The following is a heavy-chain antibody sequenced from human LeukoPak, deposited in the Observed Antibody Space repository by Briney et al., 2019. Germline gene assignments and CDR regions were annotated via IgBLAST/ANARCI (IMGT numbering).Heavy chain of an antibody. CDR3: ARVGDVDIVATGLFDC. CDR1: GYTFTGYY. J-gene: IGHJ4*02. V-gene: IGHV1-2*02. D-gene: IGHD5-12*01. CDR2: INPNSGGT. Sequence: GASVKVSCKASGYTFTGYYMHWVRQAPGQGLEWMGWINPNSGGTNYAQKFQGRVTMTRDTSISTAYMELSRLRSDDTAVYYCARVGDVDIVATGLFDCWGQGTLVTVSS.